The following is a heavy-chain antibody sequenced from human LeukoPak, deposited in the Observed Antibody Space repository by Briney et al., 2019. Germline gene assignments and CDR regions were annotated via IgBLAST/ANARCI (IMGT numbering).Heavy chain of an antibody. CDR3: ARSGSYYGSNWFDP. J-gene: IGHJ5*02. CDR2: IIPIFGTA. CDR1: GYSFTSYG. D-gene: IGHD1-26*01. Sequence: ASVKVSCKASGYSFTSYGISWVRQAPGQGLEWMGGIIPIFGTANYAQKFQGRVTITTDESTSTAYMELSSLRSEDTAVYYCARSGSYYGSNWFDPWGQGTLVTVSS. V-gene: IGHV1-69*05.